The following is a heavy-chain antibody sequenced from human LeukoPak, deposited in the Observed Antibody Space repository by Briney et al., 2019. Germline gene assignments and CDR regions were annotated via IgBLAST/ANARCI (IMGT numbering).Heavy chain of an antibody. CDR2: IKSKGGGETT. CDR3: TWQTTYDFWQMDY. D-gene: IGHD3-3*01. CDR1: GFSFTAAW. J-gene: IGHJ4*02. Sequence: GRSLRLSCAASGFSFTAAWMSWVRQAPGKGPEWVGRIKSKGGGETTDYAAPVKGRFTISRDDSKNTLYLQMNGLKTEDTAVYYCTWQTTYDFWQMDYWGLGTLVTVSS. V-gene: IGHV3-15*01.